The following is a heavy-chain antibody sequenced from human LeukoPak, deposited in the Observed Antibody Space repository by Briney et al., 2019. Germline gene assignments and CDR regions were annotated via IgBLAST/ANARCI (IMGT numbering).Heavy chain of an antibody. D-gene: IGHD2-15*01. Sequence: PSETLSLTCTVSGASISSYYWTWIRQPPGKGLEWIGYIHYSGDTKCNPSLKSRVTISVDTSKNQVSLQLNSVTAADTAVYYCAKLPDLYCSGGSCYSGGDYWGQGTLVTVSS. V-gene: IGHV4-59*08. CDR1: GASISSYY. CDR3: AKLPDLYCSGGSCYSGGDY. CDR2: IHYSGDT. J-gene: IGHJ4*02.